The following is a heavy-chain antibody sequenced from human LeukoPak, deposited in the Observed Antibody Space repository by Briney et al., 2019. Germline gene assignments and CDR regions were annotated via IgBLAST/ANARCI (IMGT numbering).Heavy chain of an antibody. D-gene: IGHD3-9*01. V-gene: IGHV3-48*01. CDR3: ARDSPRTGRYFDWLLFDY. J-gene: IGHJ4*02. Sequence: GGSLRLSCAASGFTFSSYSMNWVRQAPGKGLEWVSYISSSSSTIYYADSGKGRFTISRDNAKNSLYLQMNSLRAEDTAVYYCARDSPRTGRYFDWLLFDYWGQGTLVTVSS. CDR2: ISSSSSTI. CDR1: GFTFSSYS.